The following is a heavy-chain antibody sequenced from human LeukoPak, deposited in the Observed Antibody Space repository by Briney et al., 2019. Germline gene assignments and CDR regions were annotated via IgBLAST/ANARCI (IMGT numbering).Heavy chain of an antibody. V-gene: IGHV6-1*01. CDR3: ARDHFGRRARLSDMVWGVISYYFDY. D-gene: IGHD3-10*01. CDR1: GDSVSSNSAA. J-gene: IGHJ4*02. CDR2: TYYRSKWYN. Sequence: SQTLSFTCAISGDSVSSNSAAWNWIRQSPSRGLEWLGRTYYRSKWYNDYAVSVKSRITINPDTSKNQFSLQLNSVTPEDTAVYYCARDHFGRRARLSDMVWGVISYYFDYWGQGTLVTVSS.